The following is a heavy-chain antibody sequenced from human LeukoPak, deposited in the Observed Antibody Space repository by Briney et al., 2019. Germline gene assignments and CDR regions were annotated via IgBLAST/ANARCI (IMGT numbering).Heavy chain of an antibody. J-gene: IGHJ4*02. V-gene: IGHV4-4*07. CDR3: ARGNSGSYREFDY. CDR1: GGSISSYY. D-gene: IGHD1-26*01. Sequence: SETLSLTCTVSGGSISSYYWSWIRQPAGKGLEWIGRIYTSASTNYNASLKSRVSMSVDTSKNQFSLKLSSVTAADTAVFYCARGNSGSYREFDYWGQGTLVTVSS. CDR2: IYTSAST.